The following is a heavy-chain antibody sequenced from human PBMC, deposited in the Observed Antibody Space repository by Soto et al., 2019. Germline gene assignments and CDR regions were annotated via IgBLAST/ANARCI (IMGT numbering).Heavy chain of an antibody. Sequence: PEASLKISCKGSGYSFTSYWISWVRQMLGKGLEWMGRIYLSDSYTNYSPSFQGHVSSAADKSISTAYLQWSSRKASDTAMYYCARHLGSRDTIFGVVHPPAWGQGTTVTVSS. V-gene: IGHV5-10-1*01. J-gene: IGHJ6*02. D-gene: IGHD3-3*01. CDR1: GYSFTSYW. CDR2: IYLSDSYT. CDR3: ARHLGSRDTIFGVVHPPA.